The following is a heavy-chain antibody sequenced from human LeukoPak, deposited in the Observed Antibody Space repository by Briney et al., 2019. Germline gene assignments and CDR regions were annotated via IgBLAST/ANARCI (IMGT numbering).Heavy chain of an antibody. CDR1: GGTFSSYA. D-gene: IGHD6-6*01. CDR3: AYSSSAFAPVQFDY. V-gene: IGHV1-69*05. Sequence: SVKVSCKASGGTFSSYAISWVRQAPGQGLEWMGGIIPIFGTANYAQKFQGRVTITTDESTSTAYMELSSLRSEDTAVYYCAYSSSAFAPVQFDYWDQGTLVTVSS. J-gene: IGHJ4*02. CDR2: IIPIFGTA.